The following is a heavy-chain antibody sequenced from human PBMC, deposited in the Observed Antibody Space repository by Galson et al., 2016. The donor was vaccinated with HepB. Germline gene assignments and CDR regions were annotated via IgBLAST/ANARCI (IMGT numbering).Heavy chain of an antibody. CDR2: ISSNGKMM. Sequence: SLRVSCAASGYTFSGFAMHWVRQAPGQGLEWLAVISSNGKMMFYAESVKGRFTISRDTSKNILDLELSSLRTEDTAVYYCATESAAWFFDDWGQGTLVTVSS. V-gene: IGHV3-30*07. CDR3: ATESAAWFFDD. CDR1: GYTFSGFA. J-gene: IGHJ4*02. D-gene: IGHD3-22*01.